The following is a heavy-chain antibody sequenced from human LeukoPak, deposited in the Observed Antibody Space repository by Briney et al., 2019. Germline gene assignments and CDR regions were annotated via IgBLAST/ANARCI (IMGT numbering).Heavy chain of an antibody. Sequence: GGSLRLSCAASGFTFSSYAMHWVRQAPGKGLEYVSAISSNGGSTYYANSVKGRFTISRDNSKNTLYLQMGSLRAEDMAVYYCARVTLIEDYFDYWGQGTLVTVSS. D-gene: IGHD2-21*01. CDR1: GFTFSSYA. J-gene: IGHJ4*02. V-gene: IGHV3-64*01. CDR3: ARVTLIEDYFDY. CDR2: ISSNGGST.